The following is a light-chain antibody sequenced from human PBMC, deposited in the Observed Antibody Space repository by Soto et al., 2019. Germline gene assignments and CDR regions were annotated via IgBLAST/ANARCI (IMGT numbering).Light chain of an antibody. J-gene: IGKJ1*01. CDR3: QHYNSYSEA. CDR1: QTISSW. V-gene: IGKV1-5*03. CDR2: KAS. Sequence: DIQMTQSPSTLSGSAGDRVTITCRASQTISSWLAWYQQKPGKAPKLLIYKASTLESGVPSRFSGSGSGTEFTLTISSLQPDDFAAYYCQHYNSYSEAFGQGTKVELK.